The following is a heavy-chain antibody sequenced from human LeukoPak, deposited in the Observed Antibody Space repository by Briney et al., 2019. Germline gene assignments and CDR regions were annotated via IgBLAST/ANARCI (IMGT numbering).Heavy chain of an antibody. D-gene: IGHD4-23*01. Sequence: GASVKVSCKASGYTFTSYYMHWVRQAPGQGLEWMGIINPSGGSTSYAQKFQGRVTMTRDTSTSTVYMELSRLRSDDTAVYYCASEDYGGLMGAFDIWGQGTMVTVSS. CDR2: INPSGGST. CDR1: GYTFTSYY. V-gene: IGHV1-46*01. CDR3: ASEDYGGLMGAFDI. J-gene: IGHJ3*02.